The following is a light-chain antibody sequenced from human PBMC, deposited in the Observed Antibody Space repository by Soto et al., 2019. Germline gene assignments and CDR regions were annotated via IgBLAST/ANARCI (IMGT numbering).Light chain of an antibody. CDR3: QQSYSTPLT. CDR1: QSISSY. CDR2: AAS. Sequence: DIQMTQSPSSLSASVGDRVTITCLASQSISSYLNWYQQKPGKAPKLLIYAASSLQSGVPSRFSASGSETDFTLTISSLQPEDFATYYCQQSYSTPLTFGGGTKVDIK. V-gene: IGKV1-39*01. J-gene: IGKJ4*01.